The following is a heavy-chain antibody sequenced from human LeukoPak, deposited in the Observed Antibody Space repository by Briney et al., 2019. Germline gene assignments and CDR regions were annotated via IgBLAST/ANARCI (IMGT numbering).Heavy chain of an antibody. Sequence: SETLSLTRTVSGGSISSSSYYWRWVRQPAGKELEWIGRIYASGSTNYNPSLKSRVTISLDTFKNQLSLKLASVTAAVTAVYYCAGAPAGSLNWLSPLDYWGQGTLVTVSS. J-gene: IGHJ4*02. V-gene: IGHV4-61*02. CDR1: GGSISSSSYY. CDR2: IYASGST. CDR3: AGAPAGSLNWLSPLDY. D-gene: IGHD2-2*01.